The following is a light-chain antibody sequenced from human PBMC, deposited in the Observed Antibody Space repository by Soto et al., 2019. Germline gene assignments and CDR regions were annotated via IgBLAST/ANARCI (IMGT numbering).Light chain of an antibody. V-gene: IGLV2-14*01. CDR3: SSYTRNSTLGYV. CDR2: EVS. J-gene: IGLJ1*01. Sequence: LTQPASVSGSPGQSITISCTGTSSDVGGYNYVSWFQQHPGKAPKLMIYEVSNRPSGVSNRFSGSKSGNTASLTISGLQAEDEADYYCSSYTRNSTLGYVFGTGTKVTVL. CDR1: SSDVGGYNY.